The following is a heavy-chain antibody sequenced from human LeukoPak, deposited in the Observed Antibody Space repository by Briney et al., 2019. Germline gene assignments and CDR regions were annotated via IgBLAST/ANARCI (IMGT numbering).Heavy chain of an antibody. V-gene: IGHV3-23*01. J-gene: IGHJ4*02. CDR1: GFTFNIYA. D-gene: IGHD1-26*01. CDR3: AKGAVEPPLDY. CDR2: ISGSGGNT. Sequence: GGSLRLSCAASGFTFNIYAMSWVRQAPGKGLEWVSVISGSGGNTYYADSVKGRFTISRDNSKNTLYLQMNSLRAEDTAIYYCAKGAVEPPLDYWGQGTLVTVSS.